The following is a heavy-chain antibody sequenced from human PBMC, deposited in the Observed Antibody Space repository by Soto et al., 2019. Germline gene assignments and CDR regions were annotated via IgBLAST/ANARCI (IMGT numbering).Heavy chain of an antibody. D-gene: IGHD3-22*01. V-gene: IGHV3-30*18. J-gene: IGHJ4*02. CDR1: GFTFSSYG. CDR3: AKARITMIVLKD. Sequence: GGSLRLSCAASGFTFSSYGMHWVRQAPGKGLEWVAVISYDGSNKYYADSVKGRFTISRDNSKNTLYLQMNSLRAEDTAVYYCAKARITMIVLKDWGQGTLVTVSS. CDR2: ISYDGSNK.